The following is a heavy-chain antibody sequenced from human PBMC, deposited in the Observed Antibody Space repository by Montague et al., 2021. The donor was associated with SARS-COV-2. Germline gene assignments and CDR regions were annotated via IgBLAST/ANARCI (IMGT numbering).Heavy chain of an antibody. V-gene: IGHV3-30*04. J-gene: IGHJ4*02. D-gene: IGHD3-9*01. Sequence: SLRLSCAASGFTFSSYAMHWVRQAPGKGLEWVAAISYAGSNKYYADSVKGRFTISRDNSKNTLYLQMNSLRAEDTAVYYCARAAGNYDILTVYYDYWGQGTLVTVSS. CDR2: ISYAGSNK. CDR1: GFTFSSYA. CDR3: ARAAGNYDILTVYYDY.